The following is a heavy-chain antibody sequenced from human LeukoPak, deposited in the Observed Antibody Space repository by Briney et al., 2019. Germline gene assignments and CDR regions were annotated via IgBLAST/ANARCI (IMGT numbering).Heavy chain of an antibody. CDR2: IYYSGST. CDR1: GGPVSSGSYY. CDR3: ARSPGDYVWGSYRYFDY. D-gene: IGHD3-16*02. Sequence: PSETLSLTCTVSGGPVSSGSYYWSWIRQPPGKGLEWIGYIYYSGSTNYNPSLKSRVTISVDTSKNQFSLKLSSVTAADTAVYYCARSPGDYVWGSYRYFDYWGQGTLVTVSS. V-gene: IGHV4-61*01. J-gene: IGHJ4*02.